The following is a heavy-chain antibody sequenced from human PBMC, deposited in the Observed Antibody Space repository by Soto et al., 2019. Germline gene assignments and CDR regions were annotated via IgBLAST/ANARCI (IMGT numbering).Heavy chain of an antibody. CDR1: GGSISSGGYY. Sequence: QVQLQESGPGLVKPSQTLSLTCTVSGGSISSGGYYWSWIRQHPGKGLEWIGYIYYSGSTYYNPSPKIRVTTSVDTSKNQFSLKLSSVTAAATAVYYCARDRAVVVVAATRVWYYGMDVWGQGTTVTVSS. CDR3: ARDRAVVVVAATRVWYYGMDV. V-gene: IGHV4-31*03. D-gene: IGHD2-15*01. CDR2: IYYSGST. J-gene: IGHJ6*02.